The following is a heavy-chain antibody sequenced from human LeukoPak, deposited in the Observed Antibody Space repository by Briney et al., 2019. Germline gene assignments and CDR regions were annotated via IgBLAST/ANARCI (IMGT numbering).Heavy chain of an antibody. Sequence: PGKSLRLSCAASGFTFSNYAMHWVRQAPGKGLEWVSRISSGGTYEYYADSVKGRFTISRDNSKNTLYLQLNSLRAEDTAVYYCARDSTYYYDSGSSGPHYFDNWGQGTLVTVSS. CDR2: ISSGGTYE. D-gene: IGHD3-10*01. J-gene: IGHJ4*02. CDR1: GFTFSNYA. CDR3: ARDSTYYYDSGSSGPHYFDN. V-gene: IGHV3-30*01.